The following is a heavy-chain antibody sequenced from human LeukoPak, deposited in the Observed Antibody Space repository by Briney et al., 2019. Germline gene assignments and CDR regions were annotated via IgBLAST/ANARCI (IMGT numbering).Heavy chain of an antibody. D-gene: IGHD4-23*01. V-gene: IGHV1-46*01. Sequence: GASVKVSCKASGYTLTTYYIHWVRQAPGQGLEWLGIINPSGVSIAYAQKFQGRVTMTRDMSTSTVYMELSSLRSEDTAVYYCARDGSGGGNSEPSCYMDVWGKGTTVTVSS. J-gene: IGHJ6*03. CDR3: ARDGSGGGNSEPSCYMDV. CDR2: INPSGVSI. CDR1: GYTLTTYY.